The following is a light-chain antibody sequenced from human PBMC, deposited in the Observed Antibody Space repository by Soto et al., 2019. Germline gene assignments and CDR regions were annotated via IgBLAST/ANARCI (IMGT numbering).Light chain of an antibody. CDR3: SSYAGSSTSI. Sequence: QSALTQPASVSGSPGQSITISCTGTSSDIGNYNLVSWYQQHPGKAPKLIIYEGSKRPSGVSNRFSGSKSGNTASLTISGLQAEDEADYYCSSYAGSSTSIFGGGTKLTVL. CDR2: EGS. CDR1: SSDIGNYNL. V-gene: IGLV2-23*01. J-gene: IGLJ2*01.